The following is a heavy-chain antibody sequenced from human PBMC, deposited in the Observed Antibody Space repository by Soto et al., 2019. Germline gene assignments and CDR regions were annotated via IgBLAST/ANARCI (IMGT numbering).Heavy chain of an antibody. CDR1: GGTFSSYA. V-gene: IGHV1-69*13. CDR2: IIPIFGTA. Sequence: GASVKVSCKASGGTFSSYAISWVRQAPGQGLEWMGGIIPIFGTANYAQKFQGRVTITADESTSTAYMELSSLRSEDTAVYYCARGPYSYGRLYYYYYGMDVWGQGTTVTVSS. CDR3: ARGPYSYGRLYYYYYGMDV. D-gene: IGHD5-18*01. J-gene: IGHJ6*02.